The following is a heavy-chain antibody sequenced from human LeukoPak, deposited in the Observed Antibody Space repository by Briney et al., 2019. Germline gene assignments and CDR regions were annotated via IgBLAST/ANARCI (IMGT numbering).Heavy chain of an antibody. D-gene: IGHD4-17*01. Sequence: ASVKVSCKASGYTFTSYYMHWVRQAPGQGLEWMGIINPSGGSTSYAQKFQGRVTMTRNTSTSTVYMELSSLRSEDTAVYYCARTFYGDYALDYWGQGTLVTVSS. CDR3: ARTFYGDYALDY. J-gene: IGHJ4*02. CDR2: INPSGGST. V-gene: IGHV1-46*01. CDR1: GYTFTSYY.